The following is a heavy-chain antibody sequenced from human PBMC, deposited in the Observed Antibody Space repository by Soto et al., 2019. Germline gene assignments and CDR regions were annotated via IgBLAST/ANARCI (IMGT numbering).Heavy chain of an antibody. CDR3: ARDTYLPDTSSAALDI. CDR2: IWYDGSNQ. Sequence: GQLVESGGGVVRPGRSLRLSCVASGFSFNEYGMQWVRQTPEKGLEWVAVIWYDGSNQYYADSVKGRFTISRDNAKKTLYLQMNRLRVEDTAVYYCARDTYLPDTSSAALDIWGQGTMVTVSS. J-gene: IGHJ3*02. D-gene: IGHD6-19*01. CDR1: GFSFNEYG. V-gene: IGHV3-33*01.